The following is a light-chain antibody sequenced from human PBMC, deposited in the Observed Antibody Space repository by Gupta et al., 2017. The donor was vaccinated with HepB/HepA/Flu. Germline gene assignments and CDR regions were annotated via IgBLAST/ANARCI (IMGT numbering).Light chain of an antibody. Sequence: MLTQPPSASGTPGQRVNISCSGSSSNIGNDNAYWYQQLPGTAPKLLIYNDNQRPSGVPDRFSGSKSGTTASLAISGLRSEDEADYYCVGWDDSLSGHVFGAGTKVTVL. CDR2: NDN. CDR1: SSNIGNDN. J-gene: IGLJ1*01. CDR3: VGWDDSLSGHV. V-gene: IGLV1-47*02.